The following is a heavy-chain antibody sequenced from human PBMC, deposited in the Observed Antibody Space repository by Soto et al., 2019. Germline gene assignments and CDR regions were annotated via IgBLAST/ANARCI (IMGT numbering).Heavy chain of an antibody. Sequence: PSETLSLTCTVSGGSISSYYWSWIRQPPGKGLEWIGYIYYSGSTNYNPSLKSRVTISVDTSKNQFSLKLSSVTAADTAVYYCAGYPGIAVAGSISDYYYMDVWGKGTTVTVSS. CDR2: IYYSGST. V-gene: IGHV4-59*01. CDR3: AGYPGIAVAGSISDYYYMDV. CDR1: GGSISSYY. J-gene: IGHJ6*03. D-gene: IGHD6-19*01.